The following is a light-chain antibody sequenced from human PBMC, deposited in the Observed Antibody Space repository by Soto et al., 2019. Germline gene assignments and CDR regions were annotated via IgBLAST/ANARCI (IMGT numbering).Light chain of an antibody. CDR2: EDN. CDR3: QSYDSSNVI. V-gene: IGLV6-57*04. J-gene: IGLJ2*01. CDR1: SGSIASNY. Sequence: NFILTQPHSVSESPGKTVTISCTRSSGSIASNYVQWYQQRPGSAPTTLIYEDNQRPSGVPDRFSGSVDSSSNSASLTISGLKTEDEADYYCQSYDSSNVIFGGGTKVTVL.